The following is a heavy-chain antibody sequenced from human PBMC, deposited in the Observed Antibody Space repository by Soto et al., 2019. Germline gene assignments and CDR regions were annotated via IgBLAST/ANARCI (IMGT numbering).Heavy chain of an antibody. Sequence: GGSLRLSCAASGFTFSSNWMHWVRQVPGKGLEWVSVISGSVGSTYYADSVKGRFTITRDNSKNTLYLQMNSLRAEDTAVYYCAKAGGAAGTVDYFDYWGQGTLVTVSS. V-gene: IGHV3-23*01. CDR2: ISGSVGST. CDR3: AKAGGAAGTVDYFDY. CDR1: GFTFSSNW. J-gene: IGHJ4*02. D-gene: IGHD6-13*01.